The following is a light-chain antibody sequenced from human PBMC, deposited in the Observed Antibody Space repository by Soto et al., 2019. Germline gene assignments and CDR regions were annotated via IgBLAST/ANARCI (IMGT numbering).Light chain of an antibody. CDR1: QSVSSN. CDR3: QQYNNWPPYT. J-gene: IGKJ2*01. CDR2: GAS. Sequence: EIVMTQSPATLSVSPGERATLSCRASQSVSSNLAWYQQKPGQAPRPLIYGASTRATGIPARFSGSGSGTEFTLTISSLQSEDFAVYYCQQYNNWPPYTFGQGTKLESK. V-gene: IGKV3-15*01.